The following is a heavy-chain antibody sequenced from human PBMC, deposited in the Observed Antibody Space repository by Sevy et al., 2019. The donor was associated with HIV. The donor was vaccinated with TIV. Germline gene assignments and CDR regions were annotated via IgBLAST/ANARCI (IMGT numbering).Heavy chain of an antibody. Sequence: GGCLRLSCAASGFTFDDYAMHWVRQAPGKGLEWVSRIDWDGGSTYYADSVKGRFTISRDNSKNSLYLQMNSLRAEDTAFYYCAKGSGGSGSYYDSWGQGTLVTVSS. CDR1: GFTFDDYA. J-gene: IGHJ4*02. D-gene: IGHD3-10*01. CDR2: IDWDGGST. V-gene: IGHV3-43D*04. CDR3: AKGSGGSGSYYDS.